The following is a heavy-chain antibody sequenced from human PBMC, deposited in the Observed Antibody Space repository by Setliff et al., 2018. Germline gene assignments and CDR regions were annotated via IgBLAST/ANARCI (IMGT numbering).Heavy chain of an antibody. CDR3: ARVRNTQNGFFDY. CDR2: IYHSGNT. D-gene: IGHD1-1*01. Sequence: SETLSLTCTVSGGSISSGSYYWSWIRQPAGKGLEWIGHIYHSGNTYYNPSLNSRLTISVDTSKNQFSLRLTSVTAADTAIYYCARVRNTQNGFFDYWSQGTLVTVSS. J-gene: IGHJ4*02. V-gene: IGHV4-61*10. CDR1: GGSISSGSYY.